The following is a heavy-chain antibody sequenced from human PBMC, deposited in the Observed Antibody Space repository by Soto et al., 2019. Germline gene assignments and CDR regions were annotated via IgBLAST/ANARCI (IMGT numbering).Heavy chain of an antibody. Sequence: GEALKISCKGSGYSFTSYWIGWVRQMPGKGLEWMGIVYRGDADTRYSPSFQGEVSISADRSISTAYLQWSSLMASGTAMYYCARHSEYYGSGSYRHFDYWGKGTLVTVSS. CDR2: VYRGDADT. CDR1: GYSFTSYW. CDR3: ARHSEYYGSGSYRHFDY. D-gene: IGHD3-10*01. V-gene: IGHV5-51*01. J-gene: IGHJ4*01.